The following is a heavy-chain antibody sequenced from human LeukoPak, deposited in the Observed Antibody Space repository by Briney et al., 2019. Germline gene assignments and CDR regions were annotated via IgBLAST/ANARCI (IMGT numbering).Heavy chain of an antibody. CDR1: GGSISNYY. Sequence: PSETLSLTCTVSGGSISNYYWSWIRQPPGKGLEWIGCIHHSEGTNYNPSLKSRVTLSVDTSKNQFSLRLSSVTAADTAVYYCARVVGATTRYYYYYMDVWGKGTTVTVSS. CDR2: IHHSEGT. D-gene: IGHD1-26*01. J-gene: IGHJ6*03. CDR3: ARVVGATTRYYYYYMDV. V-gene: IGHV4-59*12.